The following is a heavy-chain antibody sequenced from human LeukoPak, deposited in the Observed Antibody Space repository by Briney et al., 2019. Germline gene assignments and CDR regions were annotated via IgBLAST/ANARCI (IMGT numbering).Heavy chain of an antibody. CDR1: GFTFSSYA. J-gene: IGHJ4*02. V-gene: IGHV3-23*01. D-gene: IGHD5-12*01. Sequence: GGSLRLSCAASGFTFSSYAMSWVRQAPGKGLEWVSAISGSGGSTYYADSVKGRFTISRDNAKNSLFLQMNSLRAEDTAVYYCASLLRLDYWGQGTLVTVSS. CDR3: ASLLRLDY. CDR2: ISGSGGST.